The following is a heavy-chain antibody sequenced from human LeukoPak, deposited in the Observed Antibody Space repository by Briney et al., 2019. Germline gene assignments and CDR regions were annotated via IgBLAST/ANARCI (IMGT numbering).Heavy chain of an antibody. CDR2: FNPEDGKI. CDR1: GYTLTKLS. Sequence: ASVKVSCKVSGYTLTKLSIHWVRQVPGKGLEWMGGFNPEDGKIILAQRFQGRVTMTEAPPTDTAYMELKSLRSEDTAVYFCAAERGLHGFDIWGQGTLVTVSS. CDR3: AAERGLHGFDI. J-gene: IGHJ3*02. V-gene: IGHV1-24*01.